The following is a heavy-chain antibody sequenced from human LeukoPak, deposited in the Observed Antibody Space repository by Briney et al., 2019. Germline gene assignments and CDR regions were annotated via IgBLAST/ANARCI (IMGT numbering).Heavy chain of an antibody. CDR1: GFTFSSYS. D-gene: IGHD6-13*01. V-gene: IGHV3-21*01. CDR3: ARDRNSSWYLFDY. J-gene: IGHJ4*02. CDR2: ISSSSSYI. Sequence: GGSLRLSCAASGFTFSSYSMNWVRQAPGKGLEWVSSISSSSSYIYYADSVKGRFTISRDNAKNSLYLQMNSLRAEDTAVYYCARDRNSSWYLFDYWGQGTLVTVSS.